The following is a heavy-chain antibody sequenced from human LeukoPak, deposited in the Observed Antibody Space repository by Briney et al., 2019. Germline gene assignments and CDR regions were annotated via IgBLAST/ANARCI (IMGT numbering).Heavy chain of an antibody. CDR2: AYYSGSS. CDR3: ARDRRSEDSYGSSGTFDI. Sequence: SGTLSLTCTVFGGSISNRYWWTWIRQTPGKGLEWIGNAYYSGSSTSNPSLRSRVSISVETSKNQFSMKLRSVTAADTAVYYCARDRRSEDSYGSSGTFDIWGPGSVVTVSS. J-gene: IGHJ3*02. CDR1: GGSISNRYW. D-gene: IGHD5-18*01. V-gene: IGHV4-59*01.